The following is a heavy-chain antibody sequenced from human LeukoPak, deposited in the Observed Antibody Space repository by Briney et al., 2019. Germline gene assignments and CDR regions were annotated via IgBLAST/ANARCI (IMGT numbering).Heavy chain of an antibody. CDR2: IKQDGSEK. V-gene: IGHV3-7*03. Sequence: GGSLRLSCAASGFTFSSYWMSWVRQAPGKGLEWVANIKQDGSEKYYVDSVKGRFTISRDNAKNSLYLQMNSLRAGDTAVYYCARGRLYYDILTGYGTFDYWGQGTLVTVSS. CDR1: GFTFSSYW. D-gene: IGHD3-9*01. J-gene: IGHJ4*02. CDR3: ARGRLYYDILTGYGTFDY.